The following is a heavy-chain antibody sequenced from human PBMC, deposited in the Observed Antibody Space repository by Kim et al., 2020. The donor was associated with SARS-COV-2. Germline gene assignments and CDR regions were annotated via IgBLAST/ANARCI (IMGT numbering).Heavy chain of an antibody. CDR3: ARDSYYYYGMDV. CDR1: GFTVSSNY. V-gene: IGHV3-53*01. CDR2: IYSGGST. Sequence: GGSLRLSCAASGFTVSSNYMSWVRQAPGKGLEWVSVIYSGGSTYYADSVKGRFTISRDNSKNMLYLQMNSLRAEDTAVYYCARDSYYYYGMDVWGQGTTVTVSS. J-gene: IGHJ6*02.